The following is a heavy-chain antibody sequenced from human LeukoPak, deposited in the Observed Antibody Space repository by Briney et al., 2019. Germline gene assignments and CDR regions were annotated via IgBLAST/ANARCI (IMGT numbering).Heavy chain of an antibody. CDR1: GYTFTGYY. D-gene: IGHD2-15*01. CDR3: ARGEACSGGSCYSAGIMDV. V-gene: IGHV1-2*02. Sequence: ASVTVSCKTSGYTFTGYYMHWVRPAPGQGLEWMGWINPNSGGTNYVQKFQGRVTMTRDTSISTAYMELSGLRSDDTAVYYCARGEACSGGSCYSAGIMDVWGQGTTVTVSS. J-gene: IGHJ6*02. CDR2: INPNSGGT.